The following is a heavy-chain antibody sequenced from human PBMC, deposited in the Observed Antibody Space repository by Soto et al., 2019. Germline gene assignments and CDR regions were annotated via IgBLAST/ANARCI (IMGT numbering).Heavy chain of an antibody. D-gene: IGHD2-8*02. Sequence: GGSLRLSCAASGFTFSSYSMNWVRQAPGKGLEWVSSIRSSSSYIYYADSVKVRFTISRENAKNTLYLQMNSVSPEDTAVYCCARSPGLVVYWGQGTLVTVSS. CDR3: ARSPGLVVY. J-gene: IGHJ4*02. CDR2: IRSSSSYI. V-gene: IGHV3-21*01. CDR1: GFTFSSYS.